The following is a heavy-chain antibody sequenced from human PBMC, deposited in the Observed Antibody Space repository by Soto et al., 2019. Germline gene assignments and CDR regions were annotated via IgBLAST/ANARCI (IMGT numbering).Heavy chain of an antibody. D-gene: IGHD2-15*01. J-gene: IGHJ4*02. Sequence: EVQLVESGGGLVKPGGSLTLSCAASGFAFRSYNMNWVRQAPGKGLEWVASISSGSSNIYYADSVKGRFTISRDNAKNSLSLQMDSLRAEDSAVYYCASATVVAATFDFWCQGTLVTVSS. V-gene: IGHV3-21*01. CDR2: ISSGSSNI. CDR1: GFAFRSYN. CDR3: ASATVVAATFDF.